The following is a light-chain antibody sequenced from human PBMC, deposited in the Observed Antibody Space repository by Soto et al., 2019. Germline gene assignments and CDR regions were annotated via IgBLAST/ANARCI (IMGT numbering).Light chain of an antibody. CDR3: QQRQYWPPIT. CDR1: QSVSSS. V-gene: IGKV3-15*01. J-gene: IGKJ5*01. Sequence: EIVVTQSPGTLSLSPGERATLSCRASQSVSSSFLAWYQQKPGQAPRLLIYGASTRATGIPARFSGSGSGTEFTLTISSLQSEDFAVYYCQQRQYWPPITFGQGTRLEIK. CDR2: GAS.